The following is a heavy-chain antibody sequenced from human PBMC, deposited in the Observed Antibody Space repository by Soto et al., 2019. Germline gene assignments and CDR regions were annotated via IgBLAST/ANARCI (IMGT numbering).Heavy chain of an antibody. CDR2: IYYSGST. CDR1: GGSISSYY. J-gene: IGHJ5*02. CDR3: AREISSWPNNWFDP. V-gene: IGHV4-59*01. D-gene: IGHD6-13*01. Sequence: SETLFLTCTVSGGSISSYYWSWIRQPPGKGLEWIGYIYYSGSTNYNPSLKSRVTISVDTSKNQFSLKLSSVTAVDTAVYYCAREISSWPNNWFDPWGQGTLVTVSS.